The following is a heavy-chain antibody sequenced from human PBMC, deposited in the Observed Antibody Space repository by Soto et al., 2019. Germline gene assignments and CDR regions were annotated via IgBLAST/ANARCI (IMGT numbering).Heavy chain of an antibody. Sequence: ETLSLTCTVSGGSIGSYYWSWIRQPPGKGLEWIGYIYYSGSTNYSPSLKSRVTISVDTSKNQFSLKLSSVTAADTAVYYCARELFGRSVWFDPWGQGTLVTVSS. CDR3: ARELFGRSVWFDP. CDR1: GGSIGSYY. V-gene: IGHV4-59*01. D-gene: IGHD3-10*01. J-gene: IGHJ5*02. CDR2: IYYSGST.